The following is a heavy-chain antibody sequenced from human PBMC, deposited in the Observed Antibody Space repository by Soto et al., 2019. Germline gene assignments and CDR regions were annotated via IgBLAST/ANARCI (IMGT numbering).Heavy chain of an antibody. Sequence: NPSETLSLTCTVSGGSISSGGYYWSWIRQHPGKGLEWIGYIYYSGSTYYNPSLKSRVTTSVDTSKNQFSLKLSSVTAADTAVYYCARGLAAAGAIDYWGQGTLVTVSS. D-gene: IGHD6-13*01. V-gene: IGHV4-31*03. CDR1: GGSISSGGYY. J-gene: IGHJ4*02. CDR3: ARGLAAAGAIDY. CDR2: IYYSGST.